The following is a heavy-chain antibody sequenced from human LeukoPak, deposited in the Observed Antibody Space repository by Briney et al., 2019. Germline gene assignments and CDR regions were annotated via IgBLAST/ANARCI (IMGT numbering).Heavy chain of an antibody. J-gene: IGHJ4*02. CDR1: GFTFDGYA. V-gene: IGHV3-33*08. CDR3: ARYYDILTGPFDY. D-gene: IGHD3-9*01. Sequence: GRSLRLSCAASGFTFDGYAMHWVRQAPGKGLEWVAVIWYDGSNKYYADSVKGRFTISRDNSKNTLYLQMNSLRAEDTAVYYCARYYDILTGPFDYWGQGTLVTVSS. CDR2: IWYDGSNK.